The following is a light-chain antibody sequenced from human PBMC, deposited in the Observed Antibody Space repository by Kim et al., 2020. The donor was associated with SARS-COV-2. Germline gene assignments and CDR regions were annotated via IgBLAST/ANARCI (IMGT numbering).Light chain of an antibody. CDR2: GVS. CDR1: SSDVGGYTY. J-gene: IGLJ2*01. Sequence: LTQPASVSGSPGQSITISCTGTSSDVGGYTYVSWYQHPPGKAPKLMIYGVSNRPSGVSNRFSGSTSGNTTSLTISGLQAEDDADYSCSSYTTSTSVVFGGGTQLTVL. V-gene: IGLV2-14*03. CDR3: SSYTTSTSVV.